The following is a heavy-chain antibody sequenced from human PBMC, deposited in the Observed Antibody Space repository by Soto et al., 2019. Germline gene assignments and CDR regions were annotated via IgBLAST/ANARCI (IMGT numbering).Heavy chain of an antibody. V-gene: IGHV5-10-1*01. CDR2: IDPSDSYT. D-gene: IGHD3-3*01. Sequence: GESLKISCKGSGYSFTSYWISWVRQMPGKGLEWMGRIDPSDSYTNYSPSFQGHVTISADKSISTAYLQWSSLTASDTAMYYCARHPTFGVVIPRVRFDTWGQGTLVTVSS. J-gene: IGHJ5*02. CDR1: GYSFTSYW. CDR3: ARHPTFGVVIPRVRFDT.